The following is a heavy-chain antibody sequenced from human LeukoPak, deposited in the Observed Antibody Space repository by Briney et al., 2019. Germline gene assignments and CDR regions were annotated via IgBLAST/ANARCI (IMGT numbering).Heavy chain of an antibody. CDR3: ARVDTAMINGNLDY. J-gene: IGHJ4*02. CDR2: ISSGSSYI. V-gene: IGHV3-21*01. CDR1: GFTFSSYS. D-gene: IGHD5-18*01. Sequence: KPGGSLRLSCAASGFTFSSYSMNWVRQAPGKGLEWVSSISSGSSYIYYADSVKGRFTISRDNAKNSLYLQMNSLRAEDTAVYYCARVDTAMINGNLDYWGQGTLVTVSS.